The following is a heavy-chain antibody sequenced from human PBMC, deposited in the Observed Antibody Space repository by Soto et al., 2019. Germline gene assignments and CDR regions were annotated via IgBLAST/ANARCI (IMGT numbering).Heavy chain of an antibody. CDR2: IYYSGST. CDR3: ARGAGADGGSSWYGWFDP. CDR1: GGSISSYY. J-gene: IGHJ5*02. Sequence: SETLSLTCTVSGGSISSYYWSWIRQPPGKGLEWIGYIYYSGSTNYNPSLKSRVTISVDTSKNQFSLKLSSVTAADTAVYYCARGAGADGGSSWYGWFDPWGQGTPVTVSS. V-gene: IGHV4-59*01. D-gene: IGHD6-13*01.